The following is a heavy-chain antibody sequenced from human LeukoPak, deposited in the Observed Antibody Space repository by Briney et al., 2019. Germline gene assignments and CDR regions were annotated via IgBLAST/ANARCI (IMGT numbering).Heavy chain of an antibody. J-gene: IGHJ5*02. V-gene: IGHV3-21*01. CDR1: GFTFSSYS. D-gene: IGHD2-8*01. CDR2: ISSSSSYI. CDR3: ARSYCTNGVCYTRYWFDP. Sequence: GGSLRLSCAASGFTFSSYSMNWVRQAPGKGLEWVSSISSSSSYIYYADSVKGRFTISRDNAKNSLYLQMNSLRVEDTAVYYCARSYCTNGVCYTRYWFDPWGQGTLVTVSS.